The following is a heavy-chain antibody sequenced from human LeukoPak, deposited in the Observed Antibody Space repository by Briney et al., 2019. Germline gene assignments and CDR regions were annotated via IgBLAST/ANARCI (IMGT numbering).Heavy chain of an antibody. V-gene: IGHV4-34*01. CDR3: ARHPSAGTQRIYYYYYYMDV. CDR2: INHSGST. CDR1: GGSFSGYY. J-gene: IGHJ6*03. D-gene: IGHD1-1*01. Sequence: PSETLSPTCAVYGGSFSGYYWSWIRQPPGKGLEWIGEINHSGSTNYNPSLKSRVTISVDTSKNQFSLKLSSVTAADTAVYYCARHPSAGTQRIYYYYYYMDVWGKGTTVTISS.